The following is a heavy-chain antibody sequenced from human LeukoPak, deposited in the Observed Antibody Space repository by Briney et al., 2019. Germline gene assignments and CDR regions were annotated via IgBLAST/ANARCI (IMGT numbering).Heavy chain of an antibody. CDR1: GYTFTSYG. J-gene: IGHJ4*02. CDR3: ARGRPYYDFWSGYYFDY. CDR2: ISAYNGNT. Sequence: GASVKVSCKASGYTFTSYGISWVRQAPGQELEWMGWISAYNGNTNYAQKLQGRVTMTTDTSTSTAYMELRSLRSDDTAVYYCARGRPYYDFWSGYYFDYWGQGTLVTVSS. D-gene: IGHD3-3*01. V-gene: IGHV1-18*01.